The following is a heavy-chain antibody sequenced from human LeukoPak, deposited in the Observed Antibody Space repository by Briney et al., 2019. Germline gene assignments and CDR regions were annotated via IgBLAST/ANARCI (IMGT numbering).Heavy chain of an antibody. V-gene: IGHV1-18*01. J-gene: IGHJ5*02. CDR2: ISAYNGNT. D-gene: IGHD2-2*01. CDR3: ARGRRGYCSSTSCPNWFDP. Sequence: ASVKVSCTASGYTFTSYGISWVRQAPGQGLEWMGWISAYNGNTNYAQKLQGRVTMTTDTSTSTAYMELRSLRSDDTAVYYCARGRRGYCSSTSCPNWFDPWGQGTLVTVSS. CDR1: GYTFTSYG.